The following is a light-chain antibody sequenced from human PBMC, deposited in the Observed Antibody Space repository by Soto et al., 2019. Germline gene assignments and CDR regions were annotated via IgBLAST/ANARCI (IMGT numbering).Light chain of an antibody. J-gene: IGKJ5*01. V-gene: IGKV3-11*01. CDR1: QSVSAN. CDR3: QQRSNWPPA. Sequence: EIVMTQSPDTLSVSPGERVTLSCRASQSVSANLAWYQQKPGQAPRLLISDASNRATGIPARFSGSGSGTDFTLTISSLEPEDFAVYYCQQRSNWPPAFGQGTRLEIK. CDR2: DAS.